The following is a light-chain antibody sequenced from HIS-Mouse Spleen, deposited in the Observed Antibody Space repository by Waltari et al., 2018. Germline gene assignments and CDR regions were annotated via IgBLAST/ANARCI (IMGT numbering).Light chain of an antibody. CDR2: DVS. CDR3: SSYTSSSTEV. J-gene: IGLJ2*01. V-gene: IGLV2-14*03. CDR1: SSAVGGYNY. Sequence: QSALTQPASVSGSPGQSITISCTGTSSAVGGYNYVSWYQQHPGKAPKLMLYDVSNRPSGVSNRFSGSKSGNTASLTISGLQAEDEADYYCSSYTSSSTEVFGGGTKLTVL.